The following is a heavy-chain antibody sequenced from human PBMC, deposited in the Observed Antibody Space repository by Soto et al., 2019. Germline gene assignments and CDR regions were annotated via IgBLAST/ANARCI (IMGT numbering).Heavy chain of an antibody. CDR2: IIPIFGTA. D-gene: IGHD2-21*02. Sequence: GASVKVSCKASGYTLTTYGISWVRQAPGQGLEWMGGIIPIFGTANYAQKFQGRVTITADESTGTAYMELSSLRSEDTAVYYCATAPSSYCGGDCYYRYFDYWPGNPGHRLL. J-gene: IGHJ4*02. CDR3: ATAPSSYCGGDCYYRYFDY. CDR1: GYTLTTYG. V-gene: IGHV1-69*13.